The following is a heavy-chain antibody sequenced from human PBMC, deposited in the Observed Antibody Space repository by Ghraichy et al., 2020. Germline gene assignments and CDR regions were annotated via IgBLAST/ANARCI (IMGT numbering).Heavy chain of an antibody. Sequence: KVSCAASGFTFSGSAMHWVRQASGKGLEWVGRIRSKANSYATAYAASVKGRFTISRDDSKNTAYLQMNSLKTEDTAVYYCTTLVVTAIQGYWGQGTLVTVCS. CDR1: GFTFSGSA. D-gene: IGHD2-21*02. V-gene: IGHV3-73*01. CDR2: IRSKANSYAT. J-gene: IGHJ4*02. CDR3: TTLVVTAIQGY.